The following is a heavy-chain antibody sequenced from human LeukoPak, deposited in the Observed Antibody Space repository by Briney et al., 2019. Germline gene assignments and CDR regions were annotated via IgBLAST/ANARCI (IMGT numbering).Heavy chain of an antibody. J-gene: IGHJ4*02. CDR3: ARGVGEVFCSGGSCSDY. Sequence: GASVKVSCKASGYTFTNYAISWVRQAPGQGLEWMGWISAYNGNTNYAQKPQGRVTMTTDTSTNTVYMELRSLRPDATAAFYYARGVGEVFCSGGSCSDYWGQGTLVTVSS. CDR1: GYTFTNYA. D-gene: IGHD2-15*01. CDR2: ISAYNGNT. V-gene: IGHV1-18*01.